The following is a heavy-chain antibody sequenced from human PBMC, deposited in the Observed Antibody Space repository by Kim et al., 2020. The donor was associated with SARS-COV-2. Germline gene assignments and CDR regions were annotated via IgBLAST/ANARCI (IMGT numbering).Heavy chain of an antibody. V-gene: IGHV3-33*01. D-gene: IGHD1-26*01. CDR3: ARDNLGASLDL. CDR1: GFTFSAKG. J-gene: IGHJ5*02. Sequence: GGSLRLSCAASGFTFSAKGMHWVRQAPGKGLEWVAIIWYDASDQYYADSVKGRFTVSRDNSKNMLYLQMNSLRVDDTAVYYCARDNLGASLDLWGQGTLVTVSS. CDR2: IWYDASDQ.